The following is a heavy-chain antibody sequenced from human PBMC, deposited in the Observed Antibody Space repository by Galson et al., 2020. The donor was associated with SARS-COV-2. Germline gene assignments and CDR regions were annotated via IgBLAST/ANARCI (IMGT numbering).Heavy chain of an antibody. CDR1: GYSFTSYW. Sequence: GESLKISCKGSGYSFTSYWIGWVRQMPGKGLEWMGIIYPGDSDTRYSPSFQGQVTISADKSISTAYLQWSSLKASDTAMYYCARQGVDSSGYYNLIDYWGQGTLVTVSS. V-gene: IGHV5-51*01. J-gene: IGHJ4*02. CDR2: IYPGDSDT. D-gene: IGHD3-22*01. CDR3: ARQGVDSSGYYNLIDY.